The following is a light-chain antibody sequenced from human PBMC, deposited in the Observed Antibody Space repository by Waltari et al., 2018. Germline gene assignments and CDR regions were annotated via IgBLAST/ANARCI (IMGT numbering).Light chain of an antibody. CDR3: CSYAGSYTLI. CDR2: AVT. CDR1: SSDVGSYNY. V-gene: IGLV2-11*01. Sequence: QSALTQPHSVSGSPGQSVTISCTGTSSDVGSYNYVSWYQHHPGKAPNVMVYAVTERPSGVPDRFSGSKSGNTASLTISGLQTDDEADYFCCSYAGSYTLIFGGGTKLTVL. J-gene: IGLJ2*01.